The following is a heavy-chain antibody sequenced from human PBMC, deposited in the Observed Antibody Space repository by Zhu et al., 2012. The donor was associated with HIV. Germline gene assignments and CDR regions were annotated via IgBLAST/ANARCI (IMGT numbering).Heavy chain of an antibody. V-gene: IGHV4-4*02. Sequence: QVQLQESGPGLVKPSETLSLTCAVSGGSITSIYWWAWVRQTPGKGLEWVAEIYDSGSANYNPSLKTRLTISVDKSKNQFSLKLTSVTAADTAVYYCTRLAVAQLEYLFDYWGPEPSVTVSS. D-gene: IGHD6-19*01. CDR1: GGSITSIYW. CDR3: TRLAVAQLEYLFDY. CDR2: IYDSGSA. J-gene: IGHJ4*02.